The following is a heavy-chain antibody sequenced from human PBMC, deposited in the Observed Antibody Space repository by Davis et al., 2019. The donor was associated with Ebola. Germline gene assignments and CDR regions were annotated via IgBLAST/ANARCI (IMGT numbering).Heavy chain of an antibody. V-gene: IGHV3-48*02. CDR1: GFTFGDYI. CDR3: AREDYIYYAMDV. CDR2: ISSNSRTT. D-gene: IGHD3-16*01. Sequence: GESLKISCVVSGFTFGDYIFNWVRQAPGKGLEWISYISSNSRTTYYAGSLKGRFTISRDNAKNSLYLQMNSLSDEDTAVYYCAREDYIYYAMDVWGKGTTVTVSS. J-gene: IGHJ6*04.